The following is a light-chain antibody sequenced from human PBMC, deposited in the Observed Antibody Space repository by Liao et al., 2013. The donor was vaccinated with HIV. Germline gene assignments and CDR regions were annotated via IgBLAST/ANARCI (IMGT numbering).Light chain of an antibody. CDR2: YDH. V-gene: IGLV3-21*04. Sequence: SYELTQPPSVSVAPGKAASITCGGNNIGSKSVHWYQQKSGQAPVLVIYYDHDRPSGIPDRFSDSNSGNTATLTISRVEAGDEADYFCQVWDRSSEHVVFGGGTKLTVL. CDR3: QVWDRSSEHVV. J-gene: IGLJ3*02. CDR1: NIGSKS.